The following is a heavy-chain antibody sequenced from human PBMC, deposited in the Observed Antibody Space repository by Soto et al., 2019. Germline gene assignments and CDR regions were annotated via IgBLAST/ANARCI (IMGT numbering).Heavy chain of an antibody. Sequence: KASETLSLTCTVSGGSISSGDYCWSWIRQPPGKGLEWIGYIYYSGSTYYNPSLKSRVTISVDTSKNQFSLKLSSVTAADTAVYYCARGIAVAGTGLDYWGQGTLVTV. CDR1: GGSISSGDYC. CDR3: ARGIAVAGTGLDY. D-gene: IGHD6-19*01. V-gene: IGHV4-30-4*01. J-gene: IGHJ4*02. CDR2: IYYSGST.